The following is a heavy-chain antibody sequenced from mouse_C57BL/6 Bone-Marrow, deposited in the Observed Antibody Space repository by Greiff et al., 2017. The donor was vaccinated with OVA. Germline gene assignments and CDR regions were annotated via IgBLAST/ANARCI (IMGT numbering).Heavy chain of an antibody. CDR1: GYSITSGYD. D-gene: IGHD1-1*02. CDR2: ISYSGSP. V-gene: IGHV3-1*01. CDR3: AREGVADCAMDY. J-gene: IGHJ4*01. Sequence: EVQLQQSGPGMVKPSQSLSLTCTVTGYSITSGYDWHWLRPFPGNQLEWMGYISYSGSPNYNPSLKSRISITHDPSKNNFFLTLNSVTTEDTTTKYCAREGVADCAMDYWGQGTSVTVSS.